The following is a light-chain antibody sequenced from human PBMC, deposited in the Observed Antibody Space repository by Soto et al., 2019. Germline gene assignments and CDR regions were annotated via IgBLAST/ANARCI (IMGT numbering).Light chain of an antibody. CDR1: GSDVGGYNY. J-gene: IGLJ3*02. V-gene: IGLV2-14*01. CDR3: SSYTSSGSVV. Sequence: QSVLTQPASVSGSPGQSITISCTGTGSDVGGYNYVSWYQQHPGKAPKLIIYDVSNRPSGVSNRFSGSKSGNTASLTISGLQAEDETDYYCSSYTSSGSVVFGGGTQLTVL. CDR2: DVS.